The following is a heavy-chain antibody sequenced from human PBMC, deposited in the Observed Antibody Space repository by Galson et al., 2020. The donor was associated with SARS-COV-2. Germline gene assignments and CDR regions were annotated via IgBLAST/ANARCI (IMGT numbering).Heavy chain of an antibody. V-gene: IGHV5-51*01. D-gene: IGHD3-10*01. CDR3: ARRNYYGSGTYGLDY. CDR1: GYSFTSYC. CDR2: IYPGDSDT. Sequence: GESLKISCKGSGYSFTSYCIGWVRQMPGKGLEWMGIIYPGDSDTRYSPSFQGQVTISADKSISTAYLQWSSLKASDTAMYYCARRNYYGSGTYGLDYWGQGTLVTVSS. J-gene: IGHJ4*02.